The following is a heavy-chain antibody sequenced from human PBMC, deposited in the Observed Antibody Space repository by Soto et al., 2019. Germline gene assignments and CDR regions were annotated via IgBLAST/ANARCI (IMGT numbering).Heavy chain of an antibody. V-gene: IGHV4-4*02. CDR2: VHHSGST. D-gene: IGHD3-16*01. J-gene: IGHJ4*02. CDR3: AREGDHPFSLGY. Sequence: QVQLQESGPGLVKPSGILSLTCAVSGGSITDKWWSWIRQTPGKGLEWIGEVHHSGSTNYSPSLKSPVTMSVDTSKNDFSLKLFSLTAADTAIYYCAREGDHPFSLGYWGQGTLVTVSS. CDR1: GGSITDKW.